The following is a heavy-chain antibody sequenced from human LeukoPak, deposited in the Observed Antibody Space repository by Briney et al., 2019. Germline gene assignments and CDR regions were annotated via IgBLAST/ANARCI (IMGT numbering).Heavy chain of an antibody. V-gene: IGHV1-69*13. J-gene: IGHJ4*02. CDR1: GGTFSSYA. CDR3: AREKVSYYDFWSGYYDY. D-gene: IGHD3-3*01. Sequence: SVKVSCKASGGTFSSYAISWVRQAPGQGLEWMEGIIPIFGTANYAQKFQGRVTITADESTSTAYMELSSLRSEDTAVYYCAREKVSYYDFWSGYYDYWGQGTLVTVSS. CDR2: IIPIFGTA.